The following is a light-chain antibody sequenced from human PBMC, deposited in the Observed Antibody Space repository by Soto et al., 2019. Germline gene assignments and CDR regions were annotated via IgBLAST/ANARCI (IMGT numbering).Light chain of an antibody. J-gene: IGLJ3*02. Sequence: QSALTQPRSVSGSPGQSVTISCSGTSSDVGGYNYVSWYQQHPGKAPKLMIYEVTKRPSGVPDRFSGSKSGNRASLTISGLQADDEADYYCCTYAGSPWVFGGGTKVTVL. CDR2: EVT. CDR3: CTYAGSPWV. V-gene: IGLV2-11*01. CDR1: SSDVGGYNY.